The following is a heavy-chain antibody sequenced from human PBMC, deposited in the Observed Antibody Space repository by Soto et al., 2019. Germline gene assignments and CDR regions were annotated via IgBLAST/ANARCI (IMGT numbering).Heavy chain of an antibody. D-gene: IGHD5-18*01. CDR3: ATGAAMVNYYYVMDV. Sequence: GESLKISCKGSGYSFTSYWIGWVRQMPGKGLEWMGIIYPGDSDTRYSPSFQGQVTISADKSISTAYLQWSSLKASDTAMYYCATGAAMVNYYYVMDVWGQGTTVTVSS. J-gene: IGHJ6*02. CDR2: IYPGDSDT. V-gene: IGHV5-51*01. CDR1: GYSFTSYW.